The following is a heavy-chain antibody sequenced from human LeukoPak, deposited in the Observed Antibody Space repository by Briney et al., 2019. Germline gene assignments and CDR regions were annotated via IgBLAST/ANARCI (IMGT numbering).Heavy chain of an antibody. V-gene: IGHV4-39*01. D-gene: IGHD3-22*01. CDR1: GDSISSSTYY. J-gene: IGHJ4*02. CDR2: IYYSGST. Sequence: SETLSLTCTVSGDSISSSTYYWGWIRQPPGKGLEWIGSIYYSGSTYYNPSLKSRVTISVDTSKNQFSLKLSSVTAADTAVYYCASPYYYDSSGYLIWGQGTLVTVSS. CDR3: ASPYYYDSSGYLI.